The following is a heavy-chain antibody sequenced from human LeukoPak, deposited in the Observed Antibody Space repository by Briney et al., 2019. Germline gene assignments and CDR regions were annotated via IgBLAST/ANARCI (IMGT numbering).Heavy chain of an antibody. CDR3: ARGYSGTYRIDY. CDR2: INTDGSTT. V-gene: IGHV3-74*03. J-gene: IGHJ4*02. Sequence: GESLRLSCAASGFTFSTYWMPWVRQAPGKGLVWVSRINTDGSTTTYADSVKGRFTISRDSAKNTLHLQLDSLRVEDTAVYFCARGYSGTYRIDYWGQGTLVTVSS. CDR1: GFTFSTYW. D-gene: IGHD1-26*01.